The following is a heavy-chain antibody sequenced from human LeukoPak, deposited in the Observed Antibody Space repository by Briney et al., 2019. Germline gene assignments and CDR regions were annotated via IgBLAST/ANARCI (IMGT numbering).Heavy chain of an antibody. V-gene: IGHV4-59*01. CDR3: ARYGSGSYREFDS. D-gene: IGHD3-10*01. CDR2: IYYSGST. Sequence: PSETLSLTCTVSGVSISSYYWSWIRQPPGKGLEWIGYIYYSGSTNYNPSLKSRVTISVDTSKNQFSLKLSSVTAADTAVYYCARYGSGSYREFDSWGQGTLVTVSS. J-gene: IGHJ4*02. CDR1: GVSISSYY.